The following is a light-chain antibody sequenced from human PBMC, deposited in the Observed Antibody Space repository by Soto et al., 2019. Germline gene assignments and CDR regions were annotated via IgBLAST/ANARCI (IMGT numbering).Light chain of an antibody. V-gene: IGKV3D-20*02. J-gene: IGKJ3*01. CDR3: QQRSNWPVT. CDR2: GAS. Sequence: ESVLSQSPGTLSLSPGERAILSCRASQSIRNSYLAWYQQKPGQAPRLLIFGASSRATGIPDRFSGSGSGTDFTLTISRLEPEDFAVYYCQQRSNWPVTFGPGTKVDIK. CDR1: QSIRNSY.